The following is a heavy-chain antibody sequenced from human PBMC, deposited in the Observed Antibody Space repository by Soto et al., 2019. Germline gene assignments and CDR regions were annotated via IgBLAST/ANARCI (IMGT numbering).Heavy chain of an antibody. V-gene: IGHV4-31*03. CDR1: GGSISSGGYY. D-gene: IGHD3-3*01. CDR2: IYYSGST. Sequence: PSETLSLTCTVSGGSISSGGYYWSWIRQHPGKGLEWIGYIYYSGSTYYNPSLKSRVTISVDTSKNQFSLKLSSVTAADTAAYYCARGSVTIFGVVKANWFDPWGQGTLVTVSS. CDR3: ARGSVTIFGVVKANWFDP. J-gene: IGHJ5*02.